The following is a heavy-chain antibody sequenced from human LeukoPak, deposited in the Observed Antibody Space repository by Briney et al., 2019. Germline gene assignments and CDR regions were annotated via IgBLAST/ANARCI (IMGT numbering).Heavy chain of an antibody. CDR1: GFTFSTYG. CDR2: IGHDGTKI. J-gene: IGHJ4*02. Sequence: GGSLRLSCAASGFTFSTYGMHWVRQAPGKGLEWVAFIGHDGTKIYYADSVQGRFTISRDNSKNTLYLEMNSLSGEGTALYYCAKDHVTWGNRYFDHWGQGTLGTVPS. V-gene: IGHV3-30*02. D-gene: IGHD3-16*01. CDR3: AKDHVTWGNRYFDH.